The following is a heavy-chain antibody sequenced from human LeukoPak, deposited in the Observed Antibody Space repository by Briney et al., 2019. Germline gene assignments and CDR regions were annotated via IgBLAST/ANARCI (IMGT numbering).Heavy chain of an antibody. V-gene: IGHV3-11*01. CDR1: GFTFSDYY. Sequence: PGGSLRPSCAASGFTFSDYYVSWIRQAPGKGLEWVSYISSSGSTIYYADSVKGRFTISRDNAKNSLYLQMNSLRAEDTAVYYCARGQTYYYGSGSLDYWGQGTLVTVSS. CDR3: ARGQTYYYGSGSLDY. CDR2: ISSSGSTI. J-gene: IGHJ4*02. D-gene: IGHD3-10*01.